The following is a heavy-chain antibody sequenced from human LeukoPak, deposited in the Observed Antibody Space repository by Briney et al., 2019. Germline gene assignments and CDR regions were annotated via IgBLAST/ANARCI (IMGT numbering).Heavy chain of an antibody. J-gene: IGHJ4*02. CDR1: GFTFRNAW. D-gene: IGHD3-22*01. CDR3: ARDAKEHYYDSSGYYY. V-gene: IGHV3-15*01. CDR2: TKSKTDGGTT. Sequence: PGGSLRLSCAASGFTFRNAWMSWVRQAPGKGLEWVGRTKSKTDGGTTDYAAPVKGRFTISRDDSKNSLYLQMNSLKTEDTAVYYCARDAKEHYYDSSGYYYWGQGTLVTVSS.